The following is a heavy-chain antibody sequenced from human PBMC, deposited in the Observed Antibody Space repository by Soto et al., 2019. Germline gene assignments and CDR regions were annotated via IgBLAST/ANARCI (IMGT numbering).Heavy chain of an antibody. V-gene: IGHV4-59*01. CDR1: GVSISSYY. CDR2: IYYSGSSGST. D-gene: IGHD1-1*01. Sequence: SETLSLTCTVSGVSISSYYWTLTRHPPGKGLEWIGYIYYSGSSGSTNYSPSLKSRVTMSADTSKNQFSLKLSSVTAADTAVYYCARMNQLAPKRNAFDIWGQGTMVTV. CDR3: ARMNQLAPKRNAFDI. J-gene: IGHJ3*02.